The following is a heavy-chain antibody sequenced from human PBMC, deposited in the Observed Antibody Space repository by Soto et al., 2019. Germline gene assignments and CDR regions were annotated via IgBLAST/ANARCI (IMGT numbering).Heavy chain of an antibody. V-gene: IGHV4-31*03. CDR2: IYYSGST. CDR1: GGSISSGGYY. Sequence: QVQLQESGPGLVKPSQTLSLTCTVSGGSISSGGYYWSWIRQHPGKGLEWIGYIYYSGSTHYDPSPKSRVTISVDTSKNQFSLKLSSVTAADTAVYYCARGTTYYGPLDYWGQGTLVTVSS. CDR3: ARGTTYYGPLDY. D-gene: IGHD1-26*01. J-gene: IGHJ4*02.